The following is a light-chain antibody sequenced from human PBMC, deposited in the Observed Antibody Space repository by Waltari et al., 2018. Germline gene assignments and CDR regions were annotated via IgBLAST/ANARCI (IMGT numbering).Light chain of an antibody. CDR1: SSDVGGYNY. J-gene: IGLJ3*02. Sequence: QSPLTQPASVSGSPGQSITISCTGTSSDVGGYNYVAWYQQHPGKVPTLLIFDVSNRPSEVSNRFSSSKSGNTASLTISGLQADDESDYYCCSFTSRSTWVFGGGTKLSVL. CDR3: CSFTSRSTWV. V-gene: IGLV2-14*01. CDR2: DVS.